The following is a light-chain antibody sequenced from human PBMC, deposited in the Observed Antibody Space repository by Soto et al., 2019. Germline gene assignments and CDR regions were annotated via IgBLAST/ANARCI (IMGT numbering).Light chain of an antibody. V-gene: IGLV2-8*01. CDR1: SSDVGGYNY. J-gene: IGLJ3*02. CDR3: SSYAGSNNLGV. Sequence: QSALTQPPSASGSLGQSVTISCTGTSSDVGGYNYVSWYQQHPGKAPKLMIYEVSKRPSGVPDRFSGSKSGNTASLPVSGLQPDDGADYYCSSYAGSNNLGVFGGGTKLTVL. CDR2: EVS.